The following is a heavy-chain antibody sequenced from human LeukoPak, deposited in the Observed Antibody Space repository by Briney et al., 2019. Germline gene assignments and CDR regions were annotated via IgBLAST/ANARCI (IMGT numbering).Heavy chain of an antibody. CDR2: IRHDGSIK. D-gene: IGHD3-16*01. V-gene: IGHV3-30*02. J-gene: IGHJ4*02. CDR1: GFIFSTYG. CDR3: AKDSLADIDY. Sequence: GGSLRLSCAASGFIFSTYGMYWVRQAPGKGREWVAFIRHDGSIKNYADSVKGRSTISRDNSKNTLYLQMNSLRAEDAAVYYCAKDSLADIDYWGQGTLVTVSS.